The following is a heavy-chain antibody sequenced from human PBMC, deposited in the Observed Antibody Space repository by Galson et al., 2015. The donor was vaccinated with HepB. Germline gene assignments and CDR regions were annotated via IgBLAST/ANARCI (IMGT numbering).Heavy chain of an antibody. CDR2: IKSKTDSETT. D-gene: IGHD2-8*02. CDR3: TTDVYYSTYWSWLDP. Sequence: SLRLSCAASGFPFNNAWMTWARQAPGMGLGWVGRIKSKTDSETTDCAAPVKGRFTLSTDDSKNRLDLQMNILKTEDTAVYYCTTDVYYSTYWSWLDPWGQGTLVTVSS. J-gene: IGHJ5*02. CDR1: GFPFNNAW. V-gene: IGHV3-15*01.